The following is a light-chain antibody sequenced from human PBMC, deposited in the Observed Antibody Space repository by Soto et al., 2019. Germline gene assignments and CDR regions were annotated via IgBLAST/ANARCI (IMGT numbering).Light chain of an antibody. Sequence: ESVLMQSPATLSLSPGERATLSCRASQIISSNYLAWYQQKPGQAPRLLIYGASSRATGIPDRFSGSGSGTDFTLTISRLEPEDFAVYYCQQYSSSVMYTFGQGTKLEIK. V-gene: IGKV3-20*01. CDR3: QQYSSSVMYT. CDR1: QIISSNY. J-gene: IGKJ2*01. CDR2: GAS.